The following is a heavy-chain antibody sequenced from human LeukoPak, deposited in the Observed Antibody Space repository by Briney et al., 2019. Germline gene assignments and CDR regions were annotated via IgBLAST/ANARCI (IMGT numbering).Heavy chain of an antibody. CDR3: ARRDLRDYYDSSGYYGY. Sequence: PGGSLRLSCAASGFTFSSYAMSWVRQAPGKGLEWVSAISGSGGSTYYADSVKGRFTISRDNSKNTLYLQMNSLRAEDTAVYYCARRDLRDYYDSSGYYGYWGQGTLVTVSS. V-gene: IGHV3-23*01. CDR2: ISGSGGST. CDR1: GFTFSSYA. D-gene: IGHD3-22*01. J-gene: IGHJ4*02.